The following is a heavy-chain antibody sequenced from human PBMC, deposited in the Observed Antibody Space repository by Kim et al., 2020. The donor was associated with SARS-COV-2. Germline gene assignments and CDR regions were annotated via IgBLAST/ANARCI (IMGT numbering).Heavy chain of an antibody. D-gene: IGHD3-22*01. V-gene: IGHV1-46*01. CDR2: SDPSGGTTT. CDR1: GYVFSSHH. J-gene: IGHJ6*02. Sequence: ASVKVSCKASGYVFSSHHMHWVRQAPGQGLECMGVSDPSGGTTTTYAQKFQGRVTMTSDTSTRTAYMELSSLRSEDTAVYYYARADKGAMDVWGQGTTVT. CDR3: ARADKGAMDV.